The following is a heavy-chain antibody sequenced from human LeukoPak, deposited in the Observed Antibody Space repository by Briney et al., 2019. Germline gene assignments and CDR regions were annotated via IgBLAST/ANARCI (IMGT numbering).Heavy chain of an antibody. V-gene: IGHV1-8*01. J-gene: IGHJ6*02. D-gene: IGHD2-8*01. CDR2: MSPNSGNT. Sequence: ASVKVSCKASGYTFTSYDINWVRQATGQGLEWMGWMSPNSGNTGYAQKFQGRVTMTRNTSISTAYMELSSLRSEDTAVYYCARSPSYCTNGVCGMDVWGQGTTVTVSS. CDR1: GYTFTSYD. CDR3: ARSPSYCTNGVCGMDV.